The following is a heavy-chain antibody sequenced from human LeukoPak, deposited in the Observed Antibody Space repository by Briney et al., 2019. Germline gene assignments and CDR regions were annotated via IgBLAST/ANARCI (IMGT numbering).Heavy chain of an antibody. CDR2: INPNSGGT. J-gene: IGHJ6*04. V-gene: IGHV1-2*02. CDR3: ARDRDYSSSSLDV. Sequence: ASVKVSCKASGYTFTGYYMHWVRQAPGQGLEWMGWINPNSGGTNYAQKFQGRVTMTRDTSISTAYMELSRLRSDDTAVYYCARDRDYSSSSLDVWGKGTTVTVSS. D-gene: IGHD6-13*01. CDR1: GYTFTGYY.